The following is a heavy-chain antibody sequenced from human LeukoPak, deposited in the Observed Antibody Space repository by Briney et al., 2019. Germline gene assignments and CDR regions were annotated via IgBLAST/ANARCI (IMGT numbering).Heavy chain of an antibody. J-gene: IGHJ4*02. D-gene: IGHD3-10*01. V-gene: IGHV1-69*04. CDR2: IIPILGIA. CDR3: PRDLRGGTNYFDY. Sequence: XSWXXXXPGQXLXWMGRIIPILGIANYAQKFQGRVTITADKSTSTAYMELSSLRSEDTAVYYCPRDLRGGTNYFDYWGQGTLVTVSS.